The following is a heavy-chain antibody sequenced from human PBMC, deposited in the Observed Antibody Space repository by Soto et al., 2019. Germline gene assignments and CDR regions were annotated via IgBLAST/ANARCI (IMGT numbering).Heavy chain of an antibody. CDR3: ARQVLPAHHYGMDV. CDR1: GYSFSNYW. V-gene: IGHV5-51*01. CDR2: VYPGDSDT. Sequence: GETLKLSCRTSGYSFSNYWIGWVRQMPGKGLEWMGIVYPGDSDTRYSPSFQGEVTISADNSISTAYLQWSSLKASDTAMYSCARQVLPAHHYGMDVWGQGTTVTVSS. D-gene: IGHD2-15*01. J-gene: IGHJ6*02.